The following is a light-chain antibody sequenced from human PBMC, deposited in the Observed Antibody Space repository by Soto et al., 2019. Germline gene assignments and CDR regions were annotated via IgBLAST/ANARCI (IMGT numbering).Light chain of an antibody. CDR1: QTVSSF. CDR2: DSS. J-gene: IGKJ1*01. V-gene: IGKV3-11*01. CDR3: QQRSNWPWT. Sequence: VLTQSPATLSLSPGERATLSCRASQTVSSFLAWYQQKPGQAPRLLIHDSSDRATGIPARFSGSGSGTDFTLTISSLEPEDVAVYYCQQRSNWPWTFGQGTKV.